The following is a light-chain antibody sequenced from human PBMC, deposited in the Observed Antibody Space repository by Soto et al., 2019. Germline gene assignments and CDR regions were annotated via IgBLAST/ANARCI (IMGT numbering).Light chain of an antibody. CDR2: DAS. J-gene: IGKJ1*01. CDR1: QSVSSY. V-gene: IGKV3-11*01. Sequence: EIVLTQSPATLSLSPGERATLSCRASQSVSSYLAWYQQKPGQAPRLLIYDASNRATGIPARFSGSGSGTELTLTISSLEPGDFAVYYCQQRSNWRRTFGQGTKVEIK. CDR3: QQRSNWRRT.